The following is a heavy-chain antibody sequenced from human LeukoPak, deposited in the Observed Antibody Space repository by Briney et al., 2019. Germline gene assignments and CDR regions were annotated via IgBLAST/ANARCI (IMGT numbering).Heavy chain of an antibody. J-gene: IGHJ4*02. CDR2: INPNSGGT. D-gene: IGHD6-6*01. V-gene: IGHV1-2*02. CDR3: ARVPEGLSSSMLY. CDR1: GYTFTGYY. Sequence: ASVKVSCKASGYTFTGYYMHWVRQAPGQGLEWMGWINPNSGGTNYAQKFQGRVTMTRDMSISTAYMELSRLRSDDTAVYYCARVPEGLSSSMLYWGQGTLVTVSS.